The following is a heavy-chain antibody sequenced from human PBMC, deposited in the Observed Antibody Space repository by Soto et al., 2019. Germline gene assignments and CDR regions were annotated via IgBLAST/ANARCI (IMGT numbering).Heavy chain of an antibody. V-gene: IGHV4-39*02. J-gene: IGHJ4*02. CDR2: IYYSGST. CDR3: AREAATLLSNFFDY. D-gene: IGHD3-16*02. Sequence: SETLSLTCTVSGGSISSSSYYWGWIRQPPGQGLEWIGSIYYSGSTYYNPSLKSRVTISVDTSKNQFSLKLSSVTAADTAVYYCAREAATLLSNFFDYWGQGTLVTVSS. CDR1: GGSISSSSYY.